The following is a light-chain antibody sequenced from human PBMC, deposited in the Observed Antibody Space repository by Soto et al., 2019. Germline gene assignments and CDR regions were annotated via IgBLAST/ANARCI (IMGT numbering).Light chain of an antibody. J-gene: IGKJ1*01. CDR3: LQERGYPRT. CDR1: QDIRNE. Sequence: ISMTHSPASLSASFGYTFTISCRSSQDIRNELGWYQQKPGTAPKFLIYAASSLHSGVPSRFSGSGSGTDFTLTISGLQPEDFATYYCLQERGYPRTFGQGTKVDIK. CDR2: AAS. V-gene: IGKV1-6*02.